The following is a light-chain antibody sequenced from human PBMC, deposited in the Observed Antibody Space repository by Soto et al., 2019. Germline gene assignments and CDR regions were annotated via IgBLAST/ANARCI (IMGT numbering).Light chain of an antibody. Sequence: QSALTQPPSASGTPGQRVTISCSGSTSNIGGNFVYWYQQLPGSAPKLLIYTNDQRPSGVPDRFSGSKSGTSASLAISGLRSEDEADYYCATWDDGLSAYVFGIGTKLTVL. CDR3: ATWDDGLSAYV. CDR1: TSNIGGNF. J-gene: IGLJ1*01. CDR2: TND. V-gene: IGLV1-47*02.